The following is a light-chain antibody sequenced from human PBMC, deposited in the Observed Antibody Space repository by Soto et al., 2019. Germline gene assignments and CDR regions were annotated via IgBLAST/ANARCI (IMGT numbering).Light chain of an antibody. CDR2: DAS. Sequence: DIQLTQSPSTLSASVGDRVTITCQASEGINNYLNWYQQKPGKAPKLLIYDASDFETGVPSRFSGSVSGSDFTFTIINVQPEDAATYFCQHYHTLPPELTFGQGTRLEIK. CDR3: QHYHTLPPELT. J-gene: IGKJ5*01. CDR1: EGINNY. V-gene: IGKV1-33*01.